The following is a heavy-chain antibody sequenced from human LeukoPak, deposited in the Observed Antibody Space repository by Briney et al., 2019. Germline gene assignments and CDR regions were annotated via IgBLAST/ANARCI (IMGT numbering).Heavy chain of an antibody. CDR1: GFMFTNYW. CDR2: IKQDGSEK. Sequence: GGSLRLSCAASGFMFTNYWMTWVRQAPGKGLEWVANIKQDGSEKHYMDSVKGRFTISRDNAENSLYLQMNSLRADDTAVYYCARGPDYDILPGFFMFDFWGQGTLVIVSS. V-gene: IGHV3-7*01. J-gene: IGHJ4*02. D-gene: IGHD3-9*01. CDR3: ARGPDYDILPGFFMFDF.